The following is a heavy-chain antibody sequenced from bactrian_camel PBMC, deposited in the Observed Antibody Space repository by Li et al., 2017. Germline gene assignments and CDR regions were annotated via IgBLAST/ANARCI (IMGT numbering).Heavy chain of an antibody. Sequence: HVQLVESGGGSARTGGSLRLSCVASGFTRSSYCMAWFRQAPGKEREAVASICERSGRTNYDDSVKDRFTITISQDGAKIMSYLQMNNLNSEDTGVYYCAAKYAWAGGAWYERFNFWGQGTQVTVS. V-gene: IGHV3S1*01. D-gene: IGHD1*01. CDR1: GFTRSSYC. CDR3: AAKYAWAGGAWYERFNF. CDR2: ICERSGRT. J-gene: IGHJ4*01.